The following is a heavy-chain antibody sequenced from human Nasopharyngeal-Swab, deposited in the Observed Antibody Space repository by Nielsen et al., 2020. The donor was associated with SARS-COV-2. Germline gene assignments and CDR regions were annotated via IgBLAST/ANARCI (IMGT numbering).Heavy chain of an antibody. CDR2: INHSGST. J-gene: IGHJ6*03. CDR1: GGVLPGYY. D-gene: IGHD3-9*01. CDR3: ARGQIDILTGYLVFYYYYYMDV. V-gene: IGHV4-34*01. Sequence: SGTPSPPPAVYGGVLPGYYLSRIPPPPREGPGWVWEINHSGSTNYNPSLKSRVTISVDTSKNQFSLKLSSVTAADTAVYYCARGQIDILTGYLVFYYYYYMDVWGKGTTVTVSS.